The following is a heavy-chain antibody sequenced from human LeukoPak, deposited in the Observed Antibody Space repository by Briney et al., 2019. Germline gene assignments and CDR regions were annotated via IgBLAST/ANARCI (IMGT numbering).Heavy chain of an antibody. V-gene: IGHV1-46*01. Sequence: VASVKVSCMASGYTFTSYYMHWVRQAPGQGLEWMGIINPSGGSTSYAQKFQGRVTMTRDTSTSTVYMELSSLRSEDTAVYYCAAIFGVVRPIDYWGQGTLVTVSS. D-gene: IGHD3-3*01. J-gene: IGHJ4*02. CDR1: GYTFTSYY. CDR2: INPSGGST. CDR3: AAIFGVVRPIDY.